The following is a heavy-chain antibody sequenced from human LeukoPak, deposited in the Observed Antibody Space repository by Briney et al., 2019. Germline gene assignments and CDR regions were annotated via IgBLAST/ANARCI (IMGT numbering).Heavy chain of an antibody. CDR2: MNPNTGDT. CDR3: AREGNRSSDSSASYPLDY. Sequence: EASVKVSCKASGYTFTSFDINWVRQATGQGLEWMGWMNPNTGDTGYAQKFQGRVTITRNSSISTAYMELSSLRSEDTAVYYCAREGNRSSDSSASYPLDYWGQGTLVTVSS. CDR1: GYTFTSFD. V-gene: IGHV1-8*01. J-gene: IGHJ4*02. D-gene: IGHD1-26*01.